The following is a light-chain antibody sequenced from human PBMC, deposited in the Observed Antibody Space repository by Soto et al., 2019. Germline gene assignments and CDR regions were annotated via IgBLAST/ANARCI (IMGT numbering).Light chain of an antibody. CDR1: SSDVGGYDF. CDR2: EVN. Sequence: QSALTQSPSASGSPGQSVTISCTGTSSDVGGYDFVSWYQQRPGKAPKLMIYEVNRRLSGVPDRFSGSKSGNTASLTVSGLQAEDEAYYYCSSYAGNSYLVFGGGTKVTVL. J-gene: IGLJ2*01. CDR3: SSYAGNSYLV. V-gene: IGLV2-8*01.